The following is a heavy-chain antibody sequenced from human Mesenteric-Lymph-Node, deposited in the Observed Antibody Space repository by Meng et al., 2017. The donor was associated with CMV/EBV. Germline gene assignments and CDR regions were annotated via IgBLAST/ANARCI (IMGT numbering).Heavy chain of an antibody. V-gene: IGHV4-39*02. CDR2: IFYSGSA. CDR3: ARDTLTYSYGPGWIDP. Sequence: QLQLQEAGPRLVKPSAPLSLKCTVSGGSISSSWHYWGWIRQPPGKGLEWIGSIFYSGSAHYNPALESRVTISIDKSKNEFFLNLGSVTAADTAMYFCARDTLTYSYGPGWIDPWGQGTLVTVSS. J-gene: IGHJ5*02. CDR1: GGSISSSWHY. D-gene: IGHD3-10*01.